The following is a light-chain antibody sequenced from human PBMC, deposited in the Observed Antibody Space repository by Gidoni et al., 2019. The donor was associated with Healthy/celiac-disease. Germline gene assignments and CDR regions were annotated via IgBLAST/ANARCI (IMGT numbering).Light chain of an antibody. CDR2: GAS. J-gene: IGKJ1*01. CDR3: QQYGT. CDR1: QSVSSSY. V-gene: IGKV3-20*01. Sequence: EILLTQSPGTLSLSPGERATLSCRASQSVSSSYLAWYQQQPGQAPRLLIYGASSRATGIPDRFSGSGSGTDFTLTISRLEPEDFAVYYCQQYGTFXQXTKVEIK.